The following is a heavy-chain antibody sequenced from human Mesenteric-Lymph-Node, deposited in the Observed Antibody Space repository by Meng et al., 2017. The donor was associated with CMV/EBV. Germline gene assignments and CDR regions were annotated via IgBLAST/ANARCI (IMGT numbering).Heavy chain of an antibody. CDR1: GFTHNSYW. Sequence: GGSLRLSCAASGFTHNSYWMTWVRQASGKGLEWVGRIRSKTNSYATAYAASVKGRFTISRDDSKNTAYLQMNSLKTEDTAVYYCTRHGSTNPNWFDPWGQGTLVTVSS. J-gene: IGHJ5*02. D-gene: IGHD2-2*01. V-gene: IGHV3-73*01. CDR2: IRSKTNSYAT. CDR3: TRHGSTNPNWFDP.